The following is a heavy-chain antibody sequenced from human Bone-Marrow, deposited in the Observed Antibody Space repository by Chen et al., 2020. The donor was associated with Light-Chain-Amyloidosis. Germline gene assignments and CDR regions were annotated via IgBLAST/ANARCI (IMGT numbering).Heavy chain of an antibody. D-gene: IGHD7-27*01. CDR1: GFLFNTYA. CDR3: ARDRPKLGVWYFDL. CDR2: VWYDGSKK. J-gene: IGHJ2*01. V-gene: IGHV3-33*01. Sequence: QVQLVESGGGAVQPGKSLRLSCAASGFLFNTYAMHWVRQAPGKGLEWVATVWYDGSKKQYGDSVKGRFTISRDNSKNTIYLQMNNLTVEDTAVYFCARDRPKLGVWYFDLWGRGTLLRVSS.